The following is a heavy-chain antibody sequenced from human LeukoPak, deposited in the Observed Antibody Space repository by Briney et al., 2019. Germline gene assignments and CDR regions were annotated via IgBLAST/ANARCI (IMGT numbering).Heavy chain of an antibody. J-gene: IGHJ4*02. CDR3: ARLTMVRGVDC. CDR2: IFYTGST. Sequence: PSETLSLTCTGPGGSISSSNYYWGWIRQPPGKGLEWIGSIFYTGSTYYNPSLKSRVTVSVDTSKNQFSLKLNSVTAADTAVYYCARLTMVRGVDCWGQGTLVTVSS. V-gene: IGHV4-39*01. CDR1: GGSISSSNYY. D-gene: IGHD3-10*01.